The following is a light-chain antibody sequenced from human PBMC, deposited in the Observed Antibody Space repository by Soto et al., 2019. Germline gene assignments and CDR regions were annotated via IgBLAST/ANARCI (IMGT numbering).Light chain of an antibody. V-gene: IGKV1-5*01. CDR2: DAS. Sequence: DIQMTRSPSALSASIGXRXXXXXRASESIRTWLAWYQHKPGKAPKFLIYDASSLESGVPSRFSGSGSGTEFTLTISNLHPDDFATYFCQQYHNYPRTFGQGTKVDI. CDR3: QQYHNYPRT. J-gene: IGKJ1*01. CDR1: ESIRTW.